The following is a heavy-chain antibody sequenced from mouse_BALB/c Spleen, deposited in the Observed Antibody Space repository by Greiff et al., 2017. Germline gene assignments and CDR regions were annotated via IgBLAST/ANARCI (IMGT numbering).Heavy chain of an antibody. CDR3: ARSSTMITTKGFDY. Sequence: EVKLVESGGGLVQPGGSRKLSCAASGFTFSSFGMHWVRQAPEKGLEWVAYISSGSSTIYYADTVKCRFTISRDNPKNTLFLQMTSLRSEDTAMYYCARSSTMITTKGFDYWGQGTTLTVSS. CDR2: ISSGSSTI. V-gene: IGHV5-17*02. D-gene: IGHD2-4*01. CDR1: GFTFSSFG. J-gene: IGHJ2*01.